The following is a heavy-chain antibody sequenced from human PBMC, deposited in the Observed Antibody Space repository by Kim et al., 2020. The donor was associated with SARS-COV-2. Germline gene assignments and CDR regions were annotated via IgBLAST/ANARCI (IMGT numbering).Heavy chain of an antibody. Sequence: GGSLRLSCAASGFTFSSYEMNWVRQAPGKGLEWVSYISSSGSTIYYADSVKGRFTISRDNAKNSLYLQMNSLRAEDTAVYYCARTRRSTSFGMVMRKISRECYHYLYCGMDVGGQGTTVPLSS. CDR1: GFTFSSYE. D-gene: IGHD3-3*01. J-gene: IGHJ6*02. CDR2: ISSSGSTI. CDR3: ARTRRSTSFGMVMRKISRECYHYLYCGMDV. V-gene: IGHV3-48*03.